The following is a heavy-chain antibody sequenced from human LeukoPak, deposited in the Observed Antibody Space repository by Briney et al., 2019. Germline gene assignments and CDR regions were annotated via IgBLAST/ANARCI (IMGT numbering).Heavy chain of an antibody. V-gene: IGHV1-69*05. Sequence: SVKVSCKDSGGTFSSYAISWVRQAPGQGLEWMGGIIPIFGTANYAQKFQGRVTITTDESTSTAYMELSSLRSADTAVYYCARDSYAGANWFDPWGQGTLVTVSS. D-gene: IGHD1-26*01. CDR1: GGTFSSYA. CDR2: IIPIFGTA. J-gene: IGHJ5*02. CDR3: ARDSYAGANWFDP.